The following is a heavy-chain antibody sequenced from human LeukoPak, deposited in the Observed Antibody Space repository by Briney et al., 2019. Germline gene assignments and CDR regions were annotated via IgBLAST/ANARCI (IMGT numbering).Heavy chain of an antibody. Sequence: PGGSLRLSCAASGFTFSSYSMNWVRQAPGKGLEWVSSISSSSSYIYYADSVKGRFTISRDNAKNSLYLQMNSLRAEDTAVYYCAREGVATSPFDYWGQGTLATVSS. V-gene: IGHV3-21*01. CDR2: ISSSSSYI. CDR3: AREGVATSPFDY. J-gene: IGHJ4*02. CDR1: GFTFSSYS. D-gene: IGHD5-24*01.